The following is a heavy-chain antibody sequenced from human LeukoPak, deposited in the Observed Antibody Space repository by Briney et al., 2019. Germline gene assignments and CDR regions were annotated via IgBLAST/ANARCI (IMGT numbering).Heavy chain of an antibody. V-gene: IGHV3-9*01. CDR3: AKDMRGSSGFDY. CDR1: GFTFDDYA. J-gene: IGHJ4*02. Sequence: GGSLRLSCAASGFTFDDYAMYWVRQGPGKGLEWVSGISWDSGSMGYADSVKGRFTISRDNAKNSLYLQMNSLRAEDTALYYCAKDMRGSSGFDYWGQGTLDTVSS. CDR2: ISWDSGSM. D-gene: IGHD6-6*01.